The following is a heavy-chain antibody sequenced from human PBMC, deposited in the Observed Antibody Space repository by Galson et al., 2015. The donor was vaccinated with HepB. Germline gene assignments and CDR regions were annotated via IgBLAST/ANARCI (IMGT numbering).Heavy chain of an antibody. CDR2: ITGAGGAT. D-gene: IGHD6-19*01. CDR3: AKDPYLYSALAGTMAGFDY. V-gene: IGHV3-23*01. J-gene: IGHJ4*02. Sequence: SLRLSCAASGFTFSNYAMTWVRQAPGKGLEWVSAITGAGGATYCADSVKGRFTISRDNSKNSLYLQMNSLRAEDTALYYCAKDPYLYSALAGTMAGFDYWGQGTLVTVSS. CDR1: GFTFSNYA.